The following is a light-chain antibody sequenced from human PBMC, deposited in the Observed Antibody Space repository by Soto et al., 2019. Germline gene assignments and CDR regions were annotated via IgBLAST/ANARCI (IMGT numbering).Light chain of an antibody. V-gene: IGKV1-9*01. CDR3: QQLNGYLALT. CDR2: DAS. J-gene: IGKJ4*01. Sequence: DIQLTQSPSLLSASVGDRVTITCRASQGISTYLAWYQQKPGKAPKLLIYDASTLERGGPSRFSGSGSGTEFTLTISRRQPEDVATYYGQQLNGYLALTFGGGTTVEIK. CDR1: QGISTY.